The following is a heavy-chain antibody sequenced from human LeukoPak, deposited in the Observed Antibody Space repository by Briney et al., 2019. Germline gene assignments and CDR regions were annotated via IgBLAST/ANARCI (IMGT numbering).Heavy chain of an antibody. J-gene: IGHJ3*02. D-gene: IGHD3-22*01. CDR1: GGSISSYY. CDR3: ARGYYYDSSGYYPAAFDI. Sequence: SETLSLTCTVSGGSISSYYWSWIRQPAGKGLEWIGRIYISGSTNYNPSLKSRVTMSVDTSKNQFSLKLSSVTAADTAVYYCARGYYYDSSGYYPAAFDIWGQGTMVTVSS. V-gene: IGHV4-4*07. CDR2: IYISGST.